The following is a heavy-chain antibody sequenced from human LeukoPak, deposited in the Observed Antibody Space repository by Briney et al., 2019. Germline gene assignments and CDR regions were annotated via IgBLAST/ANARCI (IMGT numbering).Heavy chain of an antibody. CDR2: ISGSGGST. D-gene: IGHD3-22*01. V-gene: IGHV3-23*01. Sequence: PGGSLRLSCAASGFTFSSYAMSWVRQAPGKGLEWVSAISGSGGSTYFADSVKGRFTISRDSSKNTLYLQMNSLRAEDTAVYYCAKADYYYDSSGYPQHYDYWGQGTLVTVSS. J-gene: IGHJ4*02. CDR1: GFTFSSYA. CDR3: AKADYYYDSSGYPQHYDY.